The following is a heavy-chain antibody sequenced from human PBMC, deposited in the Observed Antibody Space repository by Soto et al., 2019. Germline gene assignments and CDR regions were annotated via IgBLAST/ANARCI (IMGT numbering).Heavy chain of an antibody. CDR2: IYYSGST. V-gene: IGHV4-59*01. CDR1: GGSISSYY. Sequence: PSETLSLTCTVSGGSISSYYWSWIRQPPGKGLEWIGYIYYSGSTNYNPSLKSRVTISVDTSKNQFSLKLSSVTAADTAVYYCARGDITSRGGFDPPGQATLVTVSS. CDR3: ARGDITSRGGFDP. J-gene: IGHJ5*02. D-gene: IGHD2-21*02.